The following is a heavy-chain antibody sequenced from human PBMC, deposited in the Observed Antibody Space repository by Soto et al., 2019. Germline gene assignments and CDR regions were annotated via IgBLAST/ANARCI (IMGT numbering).Heavy chain of an antibody. Sequence: QMQLVESGGGVVQPGTSLRLSCAASGFDFSSYGMHWVRQTPGKGLEWVAVLGFDGGGRYYADSVKGRFTISRDNSKKMLYVQMDSLRAGDTASYYCAREPVGPDYAMDVWGQGNTVTVSS. CDR1: GFDFSSYG. CDR2: LGFDGGGR. CDR3: AREPVGPDYAMDV. J-gene: IGHJ6*02. V-gene: IGHV3-33*01. D-gene: IGHD1-26*01.